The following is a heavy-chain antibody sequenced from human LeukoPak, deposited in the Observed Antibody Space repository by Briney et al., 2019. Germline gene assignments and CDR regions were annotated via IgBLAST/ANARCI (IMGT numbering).Heavy chain of an antibody. Sequence: PGGSLRLSCAASGFTFSSYAMNWVRQAPGKGLEWVSSISSSSNYIYYADSVKDRFTVSRDNAKNSLYLQMNSLRAEDTAVYYCAREKYQLGLYYYHGMDVWGQGTTVTVSS. D-gene: IGHD2-2*01. CDR2: ISSSSNYI. CDR1: GFTFSSYA. CDR3: AREKYQLGLYYYHGMDV. J-gene: IGHJ6*02. V-gene: IGHV3-21*01.